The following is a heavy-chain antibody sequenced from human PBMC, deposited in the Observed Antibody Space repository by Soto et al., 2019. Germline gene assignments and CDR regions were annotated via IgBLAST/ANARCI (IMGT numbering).Heavy chain of an antibody. CDR3: AGLKRGVYGYYYYYYMDV. J-gene: IGHJ6*03. Sequence: QVQLQQWGAGLLKPSETLSLTCAVYGGSFSGYYWSWIRQPPGKGLEWIGEINHSGSTNYKPSLKSRVTISVDKSKNQFSLKLSSVTAADTAVYYCAGLKRGVYGYYYYYYMDVWGKGTTVTVSS. CDR1: GGSFSGYY. V-gene: IGHV4-34*01. CDR2: INHSGST. D-gene: IGHD6-13*01.